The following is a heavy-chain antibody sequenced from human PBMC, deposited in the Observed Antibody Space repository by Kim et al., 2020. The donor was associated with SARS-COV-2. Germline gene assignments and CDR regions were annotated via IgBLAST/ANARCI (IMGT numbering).Heavy chain of an antibody. V-gene: IGHV3-30*18. J-gene: IGHJ6*02. Sequence: GGSLRLSCAASGFTFSSYGMHWVRQAPGKGLEWVAVISYDGSNKYYADSVKGRFTISRDNSKNTLYLQMNSLRAEDTAVYYCAKEGYCGYSYACNYYGMDVWGQGTTVTVSS. D-gene: IGHD5-18*01. CDR3: AKEGYCGYSYACNYYGMDV. CDR1: GFTFSSYG. CDR2: ISYDGSNK.